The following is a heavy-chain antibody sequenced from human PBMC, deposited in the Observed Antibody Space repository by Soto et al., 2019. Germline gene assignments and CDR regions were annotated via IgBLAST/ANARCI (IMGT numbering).Heavy chain of an antibody. CDR3: TRAMEGGESSIWYLLLPYYYYGKDV. CDR2: IRSKAYGGTT. CDR1: GFTFGDYA. Sequence: PGGSLRLSCTASGFTFGDYAMSWFRQAPGKGLEWVGFIRSKAYGGTTEYAASVKGRFTISRDDSKSIAYLQMNSLKTEDTAVYYCTRAMEGGESSIWYLLLPYYYYGKDVWGQGTTVTVSS. J-gene: IGHJ6*02. V-gene: IGHV3-49*03. D-gene: IGHD6-13*01.